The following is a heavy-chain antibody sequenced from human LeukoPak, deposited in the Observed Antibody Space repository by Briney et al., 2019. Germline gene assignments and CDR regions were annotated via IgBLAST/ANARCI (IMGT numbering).Heavy chain of an antibody. Sequence: SETLSLTCTVSGGSISSSSYYWGWIRQPPGKGLEWIGSIYYSGSTYYNPSLKSRVTISVDTSKNQFSLKLSSVTAADTAVYYCAREGSDYSGLDYWGQGALVTVSS. V-gene: IGHV4-39*07. CDR2: IYYSGST. CDR1: GGSISSSSYY. D-gene: IGHD3-9*01. J-gene: IGHJ4*02. CDR3: AREGSDYSGLDY.